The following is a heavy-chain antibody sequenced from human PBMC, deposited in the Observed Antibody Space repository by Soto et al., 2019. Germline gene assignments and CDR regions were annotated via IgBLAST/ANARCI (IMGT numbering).Heavy chain of an antibody. Sequence: SETLSLTCTVSGGSVSTGMRYWGWVRQPPGKALEFIGYMYKTGETLLNSSLKSRVTLSMETSKNQFSLTLSSVTAADTAVYFCMKAHESGDFLGMSVWGPGTTVTVSS. D-gene: IGHD3-10*01. V-gene: IGHV4-61*01. CDR2: MYKTGET. CDR1: GGSVSTGMRY. J-gene: IGHJ6*02. CDR3: MKAHESGDFLGMSV.